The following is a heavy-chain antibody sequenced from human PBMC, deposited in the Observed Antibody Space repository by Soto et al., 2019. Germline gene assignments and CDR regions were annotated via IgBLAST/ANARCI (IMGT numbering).Heavy chain of an antibody. V-gene: IGHV4-59*01. CDR1: GGSISSYY. D-gene: IGHD5-12*01. Sequence: SETLSLTCTVSGGSISSYYLSWIRQPPGKGLEWIGDINHSGSTNYNPSLKSRVTISVDTSKNQFSLKLSSVTAADTAVYYCARVGIVATIGWFDPWGQGTLVTVSS. CDR3: ARVGIVATIGWFDP. J-gene: IGHJ5*02. CDR2: INHSGST.